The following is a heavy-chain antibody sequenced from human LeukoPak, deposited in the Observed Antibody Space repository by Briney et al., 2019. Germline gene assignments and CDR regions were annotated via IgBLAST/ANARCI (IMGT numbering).Heavy chain of an antibody. J-gene: IGHJ6*03. CDR3: ARVHYDFWSGYYYYYYTDV. CDR2: IKQDGGEK. D-gene: IGHD3-3*01. V-gene: IGHV3-7*01. Sequence: GRSLRLSCAASGFTFSSYGMHWVRQAPGKGLEWVANIKQDGGEKYYVDSVEGRFTISRDNAKNSLYLQMNSLRAEDTAVYYCARVHYDFWSGYYYYYYTDVWGKGTTVTVSS. CDR1: GFTFSSYG.